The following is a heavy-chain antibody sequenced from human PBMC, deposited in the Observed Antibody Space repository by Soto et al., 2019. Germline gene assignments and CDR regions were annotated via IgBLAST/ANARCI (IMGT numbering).Heavy chain of an antibody. CDR2: LSSDGISE. CDR3: ARNFAPQGQYNFDY. J-gene: IGHJ4*02. V-gene: IGHV3-33*01. D-gene: IGHD5-18*01. Sequence: QVQLVESGGGVVQPGGSLRLSCAASGFTITYYGMHWVRQAPGKGLEWVAALSSDGISEYDADSVKGRFSVSRDNIKNSMFLQISSLKGEDTAVYFCARNFAPQGQYNFDYWGQGTLVTVSS. CDR1: GFTITYYG.